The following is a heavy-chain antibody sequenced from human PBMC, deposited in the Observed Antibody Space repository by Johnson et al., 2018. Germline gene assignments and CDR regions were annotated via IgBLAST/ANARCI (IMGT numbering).Heavy chain of an antibody. CDR1: GFTFSGST. CDR3: AKDRGGGAYYYHYMDV. V-gene: IGHV3-73*02. CDR2: IRSKANNYAT. J-gene: IGHJ6*03. Sequence: VQLQESGGGLVQPGGSLKLSCAASGFTFSGSTIHWVRQASGIGLEWVGRIRSKANNYATAFAASLKGRVSMSRDDSKNTAYLQMNSLRSEDTAFYYCAKDRGGGAYYYHYMDVWGKGTTVTVSS. D-gene: IGHD4-23*01.